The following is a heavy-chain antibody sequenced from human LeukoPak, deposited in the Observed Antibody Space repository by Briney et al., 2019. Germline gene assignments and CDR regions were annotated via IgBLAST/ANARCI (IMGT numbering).Heavy chain of an antibody. CDR1: GYTFTSYG. J-gene: IGHJ6*03. D-gene: IGHD6-19*01. CDR2: ISAYNGNT. Sequence: GASVKVSCKASGYTFTSYGISWVRQAPGQGLEWMGWISAYNGNTNYAQKLQGRVTMTTDTSTSTAYMELRSLRSDDTAVYYCARVLIAVAGRYYYYYYMDVWGKGTTVTISS. V-gene: IGHV1-18*01. CDR3: ARVLIAVAGRYYYYYYMDV.